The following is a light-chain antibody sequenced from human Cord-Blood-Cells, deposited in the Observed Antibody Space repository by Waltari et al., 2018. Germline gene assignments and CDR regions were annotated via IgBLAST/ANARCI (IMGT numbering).Light chain of an antibody. CDR2: EVS. J-gene: IGLJ2*01. V-gene: IGLV2-23*02. Sequence: QSALTQPASVSGSPGQSITISCTGTSSDVGSYNLVSWYQQHPGKAPKLMIYEVSKRPSGFSNRFSGSKSGNTAALTISWLQAEDEADYYCCSYAGSSTVVFGGGTKLTVL. CDR3: CSYAGSSTVV. CDR1: SSDVGSYNL.